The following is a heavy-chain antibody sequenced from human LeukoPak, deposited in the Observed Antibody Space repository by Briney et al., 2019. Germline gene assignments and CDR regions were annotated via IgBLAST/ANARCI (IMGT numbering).Heavy chain of an antibody. Sequence: SETLSLTCTVSGGSISSFGYYWIWHRPHPGKGLEWIVYIYYSGSTYYNPFLKSRVTISVDTSKNQFSLKLSSVTAADTAVYYCSGRRGYYYGMDVWGQGTTVTVSS. CDR1: GGSISSFGYY. J-gene: IGHJ6*02. V-gene: IGHV4-31*03. CDR2: IYYSGST. CDR3: SGRRGYYYGMDV.